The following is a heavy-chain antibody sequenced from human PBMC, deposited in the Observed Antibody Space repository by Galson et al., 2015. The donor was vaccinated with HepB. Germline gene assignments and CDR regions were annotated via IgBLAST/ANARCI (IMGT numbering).Heavy chain of an antibody. CDR2: TWYDGSEK. J-gene: IGHJ4*02. CDR3: ARDLALGTTIISDY. Sequence: SLRLSCAASGFTFNRFGMHWVRQAPGKGLEWVAVTWYDGSEKYYSSSVKGRFSISRDKSRNTLYLEMNSLRAEDTAIYYCARDLALGTTIISDYWGQGTLVTVSS. CDR1: GFTFNRFG. V-gene: IGHV3-33*01. D-gene: IGHD1-7*01.